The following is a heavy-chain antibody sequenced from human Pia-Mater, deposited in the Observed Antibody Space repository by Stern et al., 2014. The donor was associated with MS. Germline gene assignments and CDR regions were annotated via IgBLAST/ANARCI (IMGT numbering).Heavy chain of an antibody. Sequence: VQLVESGAEVKKPGSSVKVSCKASGGTFSTYAINGVRQAPGHGLEWMGGIIPLFGTANYAQKFQGRVTITADESTSTAYVELSSLRFEDTAIYYCATIGAAHNSXXXMDVWGQGTXVTVS. V-gene: IGHV1-69*01. J-gene: IGHJ6*02. CDR2: IIPLFGTA. D-gene: IGHD1-1*01. CDR3: ATIGAAHNSXXXMDV. CDR1: GGTFSTYA.